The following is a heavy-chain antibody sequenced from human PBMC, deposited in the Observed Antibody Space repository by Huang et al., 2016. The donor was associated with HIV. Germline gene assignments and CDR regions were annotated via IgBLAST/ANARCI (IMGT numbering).Heavy chain of an antibody. CDR1: GGSLSGYY. Sequence: QVHLQQWGAGLLKSAETLSLTCAVYGGSLSGYYWSWLRQTPGKGLAWIGEINRLGSPNYNPCLKSRVSISMDGSKKQFSLKLRSISDADTAVYFCARDATKNPRGWFDPWGQGTLVTVSS. J-gene: IGHJ5*02. CDR2: INRLGSP. CDR3: ARDATKNPRGWFDP. V-gene: IGHV4-34*02. D-gene: IGHD3-10*01.